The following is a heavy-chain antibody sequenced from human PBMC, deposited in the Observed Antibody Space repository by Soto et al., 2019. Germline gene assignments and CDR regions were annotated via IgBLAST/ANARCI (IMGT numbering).Heavy chain of an antibody. V-gene: IGHV3-30-3*01. J-gene: IGHJ6*02. CDR3: ARALWSKYHYYYGMDV. D-gene: IGHD3-3*01. CDR1: GFTFSSYA. CDR2: ISYDGSNK. Sequence: QVQLVESGGGVVQPGRSLRLSCAASGFTFSSYAMHWVRQAPGKGLEWVAVISYDGSNKYYADSVKGRFTISRDNSKNTLHLQMNSLRAEDTAAYYCARALWSKYHYYYGMDVWGQGTTVTVSS.